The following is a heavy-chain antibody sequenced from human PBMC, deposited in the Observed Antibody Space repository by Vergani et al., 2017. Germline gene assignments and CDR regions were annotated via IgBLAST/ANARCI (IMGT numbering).Heavy chain of an antibody. V-gene: IGHV3-23*01. Sequence: EAQLLESGGGWVQPGGGSLRLSCTASGFTFSNYAMTWVRQAPGKGLEWVASVGGSDSNTYYADSVKGRFTISRDNSKNTLFLHMNSLRPEDTAVYYCAKVGRSEVAGTFGAFDIWGQGTMVTVSS. CDR2: VGGSDSNT. CDR3: AKVGRSEVAGTFGAFDI. J-gene: IGHJ3*02. D-gene: IGHD6-19*01. CDR1: GFTFSNYA.